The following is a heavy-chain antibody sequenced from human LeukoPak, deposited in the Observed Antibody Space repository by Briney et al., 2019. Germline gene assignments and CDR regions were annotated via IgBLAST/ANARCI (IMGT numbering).Heavy chain of an antibody. V-gene: IGHV3-7*01. Sequence: GGSLRLSCAASGFTFSSYWMSWVRQAPGTGLEWVANIKQDGSEKYYVDSVKGRFTISRDNAKNSLYLQMNSLRAEDAAVYYCARDKIVGPTNLDYWGQGTLVTVSS. D-gene: IGHD1-26*01. J-gene: IGHJ4*02. CDR2: IKQDGSEK. CDR3: ARDKIVGPTNLDY. CDR1: GFTFSSYW.